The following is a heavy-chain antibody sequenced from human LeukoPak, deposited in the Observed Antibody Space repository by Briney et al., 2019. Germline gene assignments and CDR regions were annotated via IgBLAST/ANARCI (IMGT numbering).Heavy chain of an antibody. CDR1: GGSLSSYY. V-gene: IGHV4-59*07. CDR3: ARGTRGPNYFDSSYYSHPTYYFHY. Sequence: SDTLSLTCTVSGGSLSSYYWSWIRQPPGKGLEWSGYIYYSETTNYNPSLKSRVTISVDTSKNQFSLKLTSVTAADTAVYFCARGTRGPNYFDSSYYSHPTYYFHYWGQGTLVTVSS. CDR2: IYYSETT. D-gene: IGHD3-22*01. J-gene: IGHJ4*02.